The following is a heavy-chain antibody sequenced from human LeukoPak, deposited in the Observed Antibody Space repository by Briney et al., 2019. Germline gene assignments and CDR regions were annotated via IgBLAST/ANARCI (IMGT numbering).Heavy chain of an antibody. CDR2: ISGSGGST. V-gene: IGHV3-23*01. J-gene: IGHJ4*02. CDR3: AKCARCSGGSCYLYYFDY. Sequence: PGGSLRLSCAASGFTFSSYAMSWFRQAPGKGLEWVSAISGSGGSTYYADSVKGRFTISRDNSKNTLYLQMNSLRAEDTAVYYCAKCARCSGGSCYLYYFDYWGQGTLVTVSS. CDR1: GFTFSSYA. D-gene: IGHD2-15*01.